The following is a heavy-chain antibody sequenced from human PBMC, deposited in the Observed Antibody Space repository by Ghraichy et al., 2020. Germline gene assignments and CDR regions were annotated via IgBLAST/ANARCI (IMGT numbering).Heavy chain of an antibody. V-gene: IGHV3-21*01. CDR3: ARDATGTTGYYYYGMDV. J-gene: IGHJ6*02. CDR2: ISSSSSYI. D-gene: IGHD1-1*01. Sequence: GGSLRLSCAASGFTFSSYSMNWVRQAPGKGLEWVSSISSSSSYIYYADSVKGRFTISRDNAKNSLYLQMNSLRAEDTAVYYCARDATGTTGYYYYGMDVWGQGTTVTVSS. CDR1: GFTFSSYS.